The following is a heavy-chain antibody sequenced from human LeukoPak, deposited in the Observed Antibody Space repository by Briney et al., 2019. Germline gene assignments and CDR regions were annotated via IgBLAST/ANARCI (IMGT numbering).Heavy chain of an antibody. CDR3: ARAHEGFWSGYPLGH. Sequence: SETLSLTCTVFGGSISSYYWSWIRQPPGKGLEWIGEINHSGSTNYNPSLKSRVTISVDTSKNQFSLKLSSVTAADTAVYYCARAHEGFWSGYPLGHWGQGTLVTVSS. CDR2: INHSGST. CDR1: GGSISSYY. J-gene: IGHJ4*02. D-gene: IGHD3-3*01. V-gene: IGHV4-34*01.